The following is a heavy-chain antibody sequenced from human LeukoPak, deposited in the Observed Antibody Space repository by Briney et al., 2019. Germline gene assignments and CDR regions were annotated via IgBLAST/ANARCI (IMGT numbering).Heavy chain of an antibody. CDR2: IYYSGST. CDR3: ARGGSYYTNYYYGMDV. J-gene: IGHJ6*02. V-gene: IGHV4-59*01. D-gene: IGHD1-26*01. CDR1: GGSISSYY. Sequence: SETLSLTCTVSGGSISSYYWSWIRQPPGKGLEWIGYIYYSGSTNYNPSLKSRVTISVDASKNQFSLKLSSVTAADTAVYYCARGGSYYTNYYYGMDVWGQGTTVTVSS.